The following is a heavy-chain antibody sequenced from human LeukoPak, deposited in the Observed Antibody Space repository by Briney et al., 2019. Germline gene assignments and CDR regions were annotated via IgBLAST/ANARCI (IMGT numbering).Heavy chain of an antibody. CDR1: GFTFSSYS. CDR3: ARDAESRYFDWLFPPRYFDL. Sequence: GGSLRLSCAASGFTFSSYSMNWVRQAPGKGLEWVSSISSSSSYIYYADPVKGRFTISRDNAKNSLYLQMNSLRAEDTAVYYCARDAESRYFDWLFPPRYFDLWGRGTLVTVSS. D-gene: IGHD3-9*01. J-gene: IGHJ2*01. CDR2: ISSSSSYI. V-gene: IGHV3-21*01.